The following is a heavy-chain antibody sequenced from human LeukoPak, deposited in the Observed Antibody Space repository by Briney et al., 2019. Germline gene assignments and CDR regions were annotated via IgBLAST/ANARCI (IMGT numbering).Heavy chain of an antibody. V-gene: IGHV4-61*01. CDR1: GGSISSSSYY. Sequence: SETLSLTCTVSGGSISSSSYYWSWIRQPPGKGLEWIGYVYCSGSTNYNPSLRRRVTISVDTSENQFSLKLSSVTAADTAVYYCARFRDSGSYSVYYYYYGMDVWGQGTTVTASS. D-gene: IGHD1-26*01. CDR3: ARFRDSGSYSVYYYYYGMDV. J-gene: IGHJ6*02. CDR2: VYCSGST.